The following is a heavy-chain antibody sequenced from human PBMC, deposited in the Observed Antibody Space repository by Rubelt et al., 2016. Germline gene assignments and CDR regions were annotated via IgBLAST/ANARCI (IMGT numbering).Heavy chain of an antibody. CDR3: AREGLAVAHDY. CDR2: INAGNGNT. CDR1: GYTFTSYA. Sequence: QVQLVQSGAEVKKPGASVKVSCKASGYTFTSYAMHWVRQAPGQRLEWMGWINAGNGNTKCSQKFQGRVTITRDTSARTAYMELSSLRSEDTAVYYCAREGLAVAHDYWGQGTLVTVSS. V-gene: IGHV1-3*01. D-gene: IGHD6-19*01. J-gene: IGHJ4*02.